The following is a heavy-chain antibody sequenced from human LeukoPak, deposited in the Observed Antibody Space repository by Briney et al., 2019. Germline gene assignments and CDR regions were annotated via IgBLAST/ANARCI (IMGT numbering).Heavy chain of an antibody. V-gene: IGHV3-66*02. J-gene: IGHJ3*01. D-gene: IGHD2-2*01. CDR2: IYSGGDT. Sequence: GGSLRLSCAASGFTVSGNYMSWVRQAPGKGLEWVSLIYSGGDTYYADSVKGRFTISRDNSQNTLYLQMNNLRPDDTAAYYCATRYCSGTSCFRGAFDVWGQGTMVTVSS. CDR3: ATRYCSGTSCFRGAFDV. CDR1: GFTVSGNY.